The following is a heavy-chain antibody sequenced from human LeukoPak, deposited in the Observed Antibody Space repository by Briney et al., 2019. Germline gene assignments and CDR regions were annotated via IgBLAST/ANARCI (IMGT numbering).Heavy chain of an antibody. V-gene: IGHV1-2*02. J-gene: IGHJ5*02. D-gene: IGHD6-13*01. CDR2: INPNSGGT. CDR1: GYTFTGYY. CDR3: ARAGSSWYPNWFDP. Sequence: ASVEVSCKASGYTFTGYYMHWVRQAPGQGLEWMGWINPNSGGTNYAQKFQGRVTMTRDTSISTAYMELSRLRSDDTAVYYCARAGSSWYPNWFDPWGQGTLVTVSS.